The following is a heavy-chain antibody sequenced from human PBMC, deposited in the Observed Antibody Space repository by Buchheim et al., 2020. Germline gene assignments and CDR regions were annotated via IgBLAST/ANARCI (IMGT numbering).Heavy chain of an antibody. Sequence: QLQLVQSGAAVKKPRSSVKVSCKASGGTFSSYAISWVRQAPGQGLEWMGGIIPIFGPANYAQKFQGRVKITADESTSTAYMELSSLRSEDTALYYCARLAMGGTIFGVVTRYYYYGMDVWGQGTT. V-gene: IGHV1-69*12. CDR1: GGTFSSYA. J-gene: IGHJ6*02. D-gene: IGHD3-3*01. CDR3: ARLAMGGTIFGVVTRYYYYGMDV. CDR2: IIPIFGPA.